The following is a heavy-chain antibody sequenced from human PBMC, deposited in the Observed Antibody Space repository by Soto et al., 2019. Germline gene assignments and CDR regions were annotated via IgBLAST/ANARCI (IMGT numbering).Heavy chain of an antibody. D-gene: IGHD3-3*01. CDR2: IYNGGST. J-gene: IGHJ4*02. Sequence: SETLSLTCTVSGDSVSSVGFHWAWLRRPPGKGLEWIGYIYNGGSTYYRPSLESRMHVSLDATRNHYSLRLTSVTAADTAVYFCARAPVGLDTISYFDYWGQGKLVTVSS. CDR3: ARAPVGLDTISYFDY. V-gene: IGHV4-30-4*01. CDR1: GDSVSSVGFH.